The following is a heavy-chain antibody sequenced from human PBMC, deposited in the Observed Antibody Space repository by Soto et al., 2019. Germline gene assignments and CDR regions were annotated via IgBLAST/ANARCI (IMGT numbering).Heavy chain of an antibody. V-gene: IGHV1-69*12. D-gene: IGHD3-10*01. J-gene: IGHJ3*02. Sequence: QVQLVQSGAEVKKPGSSVKVSCKASGGTFSSYAISWVRQAPGQGLEWMGGIIPIFGTANYAQKFQGRVTITADESTSTAYMELSSLRSEDTAVYYCARDSSVHYGSGPLEAFDIWGQGSMVTVSS. CDR1: GGTFSSYA. CDR3: ARDSSVHYGSGPLEAFDI. CDR2: IIPIFGTA.